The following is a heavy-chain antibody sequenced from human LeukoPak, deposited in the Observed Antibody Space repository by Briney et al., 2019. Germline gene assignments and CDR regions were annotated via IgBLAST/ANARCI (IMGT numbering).Heavy chain of an antibody. Sequence: GASVKVSCKASGYTFTSYYMHWVRQAPGQGLEWMGIINPSGGSTSYAQKFQGRVTMTRDTSISTAYMELSRLRSDDTAVYYCARAYYDFDYWGQGTLVTVSS. CDR2: INPSGGST. CDR3: ARAYYDFDY. CDR1: GYTFTSYY. V-gene: IGHV1-46*01. D-gene: IGHD3-3*01. J-gene: IGHJ4*02.